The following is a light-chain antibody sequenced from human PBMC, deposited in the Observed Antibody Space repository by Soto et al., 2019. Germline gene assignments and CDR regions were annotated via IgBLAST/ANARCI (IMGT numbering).Light chain of an antibody. Sequence: QSALTQPPSASGSPGQSVTISCTGTSSDVGGYNYVSWYQQHPGKAPKLMIYEVSKRPSGVPDRFSGSKSGNTASLTVSGLQAEDEAYYYCSSYAGSNINYVFGTGTKVTVL. CDR2: EVS. CDR3: SSYAGSNINYV. J-gene: IGLJ1*01. V-gene: IGLV2-8*01. CDR1: SSDVGGYNY.